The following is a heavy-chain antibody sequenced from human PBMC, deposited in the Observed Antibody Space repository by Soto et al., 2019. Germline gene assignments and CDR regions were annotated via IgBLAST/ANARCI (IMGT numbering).Heavy chain of an antibody. CDR3: ARDFEY. Sequence: EVQLVESGGGLVQPGGSLRLSCEASGFTFSTFWMHWVRQAPGKGLVWVSRINSDGSSTNYADSVKGRVTIPRDKAKNMLYLQMNSLRAEDTAVYYCARDFEYWGQGTLVTVSS. V-gene: IGHV3-74*01. J-gene: IGHJ4*02. CDR2: INSDGSST. CDR1: GFTFSTFW.